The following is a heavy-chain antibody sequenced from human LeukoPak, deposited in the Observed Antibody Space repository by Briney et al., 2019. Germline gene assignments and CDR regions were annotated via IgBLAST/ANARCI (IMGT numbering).Heavy chain of an antibody. J-gene: IGHJ4*02. CDR3: ARDAVVVPAAIDDFDS. CDR2: IKQDGSEK. Sequence: PGGPLRLSCAASGFTFSSYWMSWVRQAPGKGLEWVANIKQDGSEKYYVDSVKGRFTISRDNAKNSLYLQMNSLRAEDTAVYYCARDAVVVPAAIDDFDSWGQGTLVTVSS. D-gene: IGHD2-2*02. V-gene: IGHV3-7*01. CDR1: GFTFSSYW.